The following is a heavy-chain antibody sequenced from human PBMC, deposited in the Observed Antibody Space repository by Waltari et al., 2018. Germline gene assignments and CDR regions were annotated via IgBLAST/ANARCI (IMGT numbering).Heavy chain of an antibody. V-gene: IGHV3-7*04. CDR2: IKEDGNEK. CDR1: GFTFRNYW. Sequence: EVQLVESGGGLVQPGGSLRLSCAASGFTFRNYWMSWVRQAPGKGLEGVANIKEDGNEKYYVDSVKGRCTISRDNGMNSVYLQVNSLRVEDSAVYYCARENAGIASSGAPPALDYWGQGTLVTVFS. D-gene: IGHD6-13*01. J-gene: IGHJ4*02. CDR3: ARENAGIASSGAPPALDY.